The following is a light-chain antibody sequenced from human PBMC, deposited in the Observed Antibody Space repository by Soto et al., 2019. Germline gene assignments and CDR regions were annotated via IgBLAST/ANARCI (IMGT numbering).Light chain of an antibody. J-gene: IGLJ3*02. V-gene: IGLV8-61*01. CDR1: SGSVSTNYY. CDR2: STN. Sequence: QAVVTQEPSFSVSPGGTVTLTCGLSSGSVSTNYYPSWYQQTPGQAPRTLIYSTNTRSSGVTDRFSGSILGNKTALTITGAQADDESDYYCVLYMGSGMWVLGGGTKLTVL. CDR3: VLYMGSGMWV.